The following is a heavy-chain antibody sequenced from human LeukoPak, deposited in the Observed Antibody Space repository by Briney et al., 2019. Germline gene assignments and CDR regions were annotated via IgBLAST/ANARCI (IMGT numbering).Heavy chain of an antibody. J-gene: IGHJ4*02. D-gene: IGHD2-15*01. CDR2: IKEEGSEK. CDR1: GFTFSGYL. V-gene: IGHV3-7*01. Sequence: PGGSLRLSCAASGFTFSGYLMSWVRQAPGKGLEWVANIKEEGSEKYYVGSVKGRFIISRDNAKNSLYLQMNNLRAEDTAVYYCARDSSAAPHSYWGQGTLVTVFS. CDR3: ARDSSAAPHSY.